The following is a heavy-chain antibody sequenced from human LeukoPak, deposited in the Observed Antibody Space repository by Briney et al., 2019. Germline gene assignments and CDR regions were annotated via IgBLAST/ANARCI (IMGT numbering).Heavy chain of an antibody. Sequence: GGSLRLSCAASGFTVTSNYMNWVRQAPGKGLEWVSSISSSSSYIYYADSVKGRFTISRDNAKNSLYLQMNSLRAEDTAVYYCARKVAGANYFDYWGQGTLVTVSS. D-gene: IGHD6-19*01. CDR1: GFTVTSNY. CDR3: ARKVAGANYFDY. V-gene: IGHV3-21*01. J-gene: IGHJ4*02. CDR2: ISSSSSYI.